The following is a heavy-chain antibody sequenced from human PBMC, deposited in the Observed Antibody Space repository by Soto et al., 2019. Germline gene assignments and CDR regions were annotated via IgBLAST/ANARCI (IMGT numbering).Heavy chain of an antibody. J-gene: IGHJ1*01. V-gene: IGHV3-15*01. CDR3: TTGSSRWDPRLQH. Sequence: GYLRLSSAASGFPFSTAWISWVRQAPGKGLEWCGPIKSKTGGGTTDCAAPVQGRFTISGDDSKNTLYLQLSSLKTEDTAVYSCTTGSSRWDPRLQHWGQGTLVTVSS. CDR2: IKSKTGGGTT. CDR1: GFPFSTAW. D-gene: IGHD6-13*01.